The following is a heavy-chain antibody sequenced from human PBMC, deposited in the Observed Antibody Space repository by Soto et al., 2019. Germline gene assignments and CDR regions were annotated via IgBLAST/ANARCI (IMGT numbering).Heavy chain of an antibody. CDR3: VRDGAVAGNINFDF. V-gene: IGHV1-3*01. Sequence: ASVKVSCKASGYTFTNYGVHWVRQAPGRSLEWMGWINAGDGNTRYSRNFQGRVTIARATSASTAYMELSSLRSEDTAVYYCVRDGAVAGNINFDFWGQGTLVTVSS. D-gene: IGHD6-19*01. CDR1: GYTFTNYG. J-gene: IGHJ4*02. CDR2: INAGDGNT.